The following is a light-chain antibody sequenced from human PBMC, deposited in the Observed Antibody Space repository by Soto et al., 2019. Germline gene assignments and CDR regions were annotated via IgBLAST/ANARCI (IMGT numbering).Light chain of an antibody. CDR1: GSNIGSNT. V-gene: IGLV1-44*01. CDR3: ATWDDNLNGPV. Sequence: QSVLTQPPSASGTPGQRVTISCSGSGSNIGSNTVNWYQHLPGTAPKVLINTNDQRPSGVPDRFSGSKSGTSASLAISGLQSDDEAEYYCATWDDNLNGPVFGGGTKLTVL. CDR2: TND. J-gene: IGLJ3*02.